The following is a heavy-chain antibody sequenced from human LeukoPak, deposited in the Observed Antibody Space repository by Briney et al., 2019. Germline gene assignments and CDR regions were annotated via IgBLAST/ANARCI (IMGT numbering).Heavy chain of an antibody. CDR3: AKNGQSGFSFDP. D-gene: IGHD1-26*01. Sequence: SETLSLTCAVYGGSLNGYYWSWIRQPPGKGLEWIGEVNESGGTKYNPSLKSRVTMSADTSKNQFSLKLTSVTAADTAVYYCAKNGQSGFSFDPWGQGTQVTVSS. J-gene: IGHJ5*02. CDR2: VNESGGT. CDR1: GGSLNGYY. V-gene: IGHV4-34*01.